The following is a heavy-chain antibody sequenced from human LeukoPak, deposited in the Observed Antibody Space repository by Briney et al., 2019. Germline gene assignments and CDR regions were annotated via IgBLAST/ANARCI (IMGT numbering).Heavy chain of an antibody. CDR3: AKARNYDSSGYDYYYYYMDV. J-gene: IGHJ6*03. CDR1: GFIFSSYG. Sequence: TGGSLRLSCAASGFIFSSYGMSWVRQAPGKGLEWVSSISGSGGSTYYADSVKGRFTISRDNSKNTLYLQMNSLRAEDTAVYYCAKARNYDSSGYDYYYYYMDVWGKGTTVTISS. D-gene: IGHD3-22*01. CDR2: ISGSGGST. V-gene: IGHV3-23*01.